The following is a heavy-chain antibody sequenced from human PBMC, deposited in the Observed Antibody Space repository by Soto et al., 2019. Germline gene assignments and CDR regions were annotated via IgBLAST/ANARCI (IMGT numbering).Heavy chain of an antibody. D-gene: IGHD5-18*01. J-gene: IGHJ5*02. CDR1: GGSFSGYY. V-gene: IGHV4-34*01. Sequence: PSETLSLTCAVYGGSFSGYYWSWIRQPPGKGPEWIGEINHSGSTNYNPSLKSRVTISVDTSKNQFSLKLSSVTAADTAVYYCARGAQLWLKVSWFDPWGQGTLVTVSS. CDR2: INHSGST. CDR3: ARGAQLWLKVSWFDP.